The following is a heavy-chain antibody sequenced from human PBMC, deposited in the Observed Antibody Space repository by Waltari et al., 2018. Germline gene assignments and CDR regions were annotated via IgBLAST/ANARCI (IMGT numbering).Heavy chain of an antibody. V-gene: IGHV1-2*02. J-gene: IGHJ6*02. Sequence: QVQLVQSGAEVKKPGASVKVSCTASGYNFIDYTIHWVRLAPGQSHEWVGFINPKGGGMNNGQSVQGRVALTTDTSLSTVYLELRNLRSDDTAVYYCAREARRGIYFGLDVWGQGTTVTVS. D-gene: IGHD2-21*01. CDR2: INPKGGGM. CDR1: GYNFIDYT. CDR3: AREARRGIYFGLDV.